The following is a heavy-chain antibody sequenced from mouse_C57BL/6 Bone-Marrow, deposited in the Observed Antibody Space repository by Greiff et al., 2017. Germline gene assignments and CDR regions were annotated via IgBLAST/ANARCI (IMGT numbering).Heavy chain of an antibody. D-gene: IGHD2-3*01. V-gene: IGHV14-3*01. Sequence: EVQLQQSVAELVRPGAPVKLFCTASGFNTKNTYTHWVTQRPEQGLEWIGRIDPANGNTKYAPKFQGKATITADTASNTAYLQLISLTSEGTAIYYCVADGPYFDYWGQGTTLTVSS. J-gene: IGHJ2*01. CDR1: GFNTKNTY. CDR2: IDPANGNT. CDR3: VADGPYFDY.